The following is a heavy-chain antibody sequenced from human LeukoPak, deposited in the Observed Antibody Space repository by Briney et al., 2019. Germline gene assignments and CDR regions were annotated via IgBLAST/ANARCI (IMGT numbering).Heavy chain of an antibody. V-gene: IGHV3-21*01. CDR2: ISSSSSYI. Sequence: KPGGSLRLSCAASGFTFSSYSMNWVRQAPGKGLEWVSSISSSSSYIYYADSVKGRFTISRDNAKNSLYLQMNSLRAEDTAVYYCAREIGIAAAGEGFDYWGQGTLVTVSS. J-gene: IGHJ4*02. CDR1: GFTFSSYS. CDR3: AREIGIAAAGEGFDY. D-gene: IGHD6-13*01.